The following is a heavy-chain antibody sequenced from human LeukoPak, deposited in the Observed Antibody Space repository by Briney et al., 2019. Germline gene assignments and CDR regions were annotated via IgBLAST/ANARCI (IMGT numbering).Heavy chain of an antibody. D-gene: IGHD1-26*01. CDR2: ILGSGAAT. V-gene: IGHV3-23*01. Sequence: GGTLTLSCTASGCTFSSYTMSWVRQAPGKGLEWVSAILGSGAATFYGDSVKGRFTISRDNSKNTLYLQMSSLRAEDTALYYCAKDESVVGANYFDSWGQGTLVTVSS. CDR3: AKDESVVGANYFDS. J-gene: IGHJ4*02. CDR1: GCTFSSYT.